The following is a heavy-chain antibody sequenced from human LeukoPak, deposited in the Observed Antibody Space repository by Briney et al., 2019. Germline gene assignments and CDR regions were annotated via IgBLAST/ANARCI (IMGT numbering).Heavy chain of an antibody. V-gene: IGHV4-31*03. CDR1: GDSMSSGGYY. CDR3: ARTRLRGDPFDD. D-gene: IGHD2-21*02. CDR2: IFSTGNT. J-gene: IGHJ4*02. Sequence: SETLSLTCTVSGDSMSSGGYYWSWIRQHPGKSLEWIGYIFSTGNTYYNPSLKSRLTISVDTSKNRFSLQLSFVTAADTAVYYCARTRLRGDPFDDWGQGTLVTVSS.